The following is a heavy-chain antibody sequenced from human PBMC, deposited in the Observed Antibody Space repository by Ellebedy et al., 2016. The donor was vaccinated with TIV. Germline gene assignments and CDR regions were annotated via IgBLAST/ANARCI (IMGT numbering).Heavy chain of an antibody. D-gene: IGHD3-10*01. Sequence: GESLKISXAASNFNFHEDSMHWVRQAPGKGLEWVAVISYHGKNTYYADSVRGRFTISRDNSKNTLYLQMRSLSTEDTAVYFCARARTLGSGSSLDHWGQGTLVAVSS. J-gene: IGHJ4*02. CDR3: ARARTLGSGSSLDH. CDR1: NFNFHEDS. CDR2: ISYHGKNT. V-gene: IGHV3-30*04.